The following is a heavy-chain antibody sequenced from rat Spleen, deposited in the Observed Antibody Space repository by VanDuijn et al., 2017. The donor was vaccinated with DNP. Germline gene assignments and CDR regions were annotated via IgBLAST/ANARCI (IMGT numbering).Heavy chain of an antibody. D-gene: IGHD1-3*01. J-gene: IGHJ4*01. CDR3: TRDLRVATGHPYGLDP. V-gene: IGHV2-43*01. CDR2: IGTGGTT. CDR1: GFSLTSYN. Sequence: QVQLKESGPGLVQPSQTLSLTCTVAGFSLTSYNVHWVRQPPGKDLEWMGIIGTGGTTEYNPILKSRLSISRDTSKSQVFLRMNSLQSEDTAIYFCTRDLRVATGHPYGLDPWGQGISVTVSS.